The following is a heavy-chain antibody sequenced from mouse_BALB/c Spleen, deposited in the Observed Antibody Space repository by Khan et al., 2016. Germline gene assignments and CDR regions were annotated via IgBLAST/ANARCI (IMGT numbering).Heavy chain of an antibody. CDR3: ARRYYAMDY. CDR2: ISYSGFT. CDR1: GYSITSDYA. Sequence: EVQLQESGPGLVKPSQSLSLTCTVTGYSITSDYAWNWIRQFPGNKLEWMGYISYSGFTGYNPSLKSRISITRDTSKNQFFLQLNSVTTDDTATYYYARRYYAMDYWGQGTSVTVSS. J-gene: IGHJ4*01. V-gene: IGHV3-2*02.